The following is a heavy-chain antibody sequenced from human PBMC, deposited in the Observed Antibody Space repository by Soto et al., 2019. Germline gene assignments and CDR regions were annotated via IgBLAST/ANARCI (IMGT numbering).Heavy chain of an antibody. J-gene: IGHJ5*02. V-gene: IGHV4-59*12. CDR1: GGSISSYY. CDR3: ARGGWSENWFVP. Sequence: SETLSLTCTVSGGSISSYYWSWIRQPPGKGLEWIGYIYYSGSTSYNPSLKSRVSMSAGTSKNQFSMKLSSVTAADTAVYYCARGGWSENWFVPWGQGTLVTVSS. CDR2: IYYSGST. D-gene: IGHD6-19*01.